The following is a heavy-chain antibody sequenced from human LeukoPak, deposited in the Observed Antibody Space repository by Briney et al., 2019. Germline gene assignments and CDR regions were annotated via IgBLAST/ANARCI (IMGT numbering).Heavy chain of an antibody. J-gene: IGHJ4*02. CDR3: ARGYDILTGYYSTFDY. V-gene: IGHV3-30*04. CDR2: ISYDGSNK. D-gene: IGHD3-9*01. CDR1: GFTFSSYA. Sequence: GGSLRLSCAASGFTFSSYAMHWVRQAPGKGLEGVAVISYDGSNKYYADSVKGRFTISRDNSKNTLYLQMNSLRAEDTAVYYCARGYDILTGYYSTFDYWGQGTLVTVSS.